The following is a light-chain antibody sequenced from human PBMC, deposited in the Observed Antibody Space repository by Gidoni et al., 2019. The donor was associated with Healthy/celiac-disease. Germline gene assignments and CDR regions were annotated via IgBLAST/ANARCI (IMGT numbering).Light chain of an antibody. CDR2: EVS. V-gene: IGKV2D-26*03. J-gene: IGKJ4*01. Sequence: EIVMPQSPLPLSITTGEHASMSCRSSQSLLHSDGYTYLYWFLQKARPVSKLLIYEVSNRFSGVPERFSGSGSGTEFTLKISSVEADDFGIYYCKQDESYPLTFGEGTKVEIK. CDR1: QSLLHSDGYTY. CDR3: KQDESYPLT.